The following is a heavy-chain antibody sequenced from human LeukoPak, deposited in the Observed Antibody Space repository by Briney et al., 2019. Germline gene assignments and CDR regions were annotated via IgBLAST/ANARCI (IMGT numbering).Heavy chain of an antibody. Sequence: GGSLRLSCAASGFTFSSYWMHWVRQAPGKGLVWVSRINSDGSSTSYADSVKGRFTISRDNAKNTLYLQMNSLRAEDTAVYYCARARSSEYDSSGYYDLDYWGQGTLVTVSS. CDR2: INSDGSST. CDR3: ARARSSEYDSSGYYDLDY. D-gene: IGHD3-22*01. CDR1: GFTFSSYW. J-gene: IGHJ4*02. V-gene: IGHV3-74*01.